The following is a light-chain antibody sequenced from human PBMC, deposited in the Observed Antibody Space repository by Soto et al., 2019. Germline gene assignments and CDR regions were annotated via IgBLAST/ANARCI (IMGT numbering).Light chain of an antibody. CDR3: KQFNSYPIT. Sequence: TQFPSTLSAAVGDRVTITCRASQSISSWLTWYQQKPGKAPKLLIYEASNLQSGVPSRFSGSGSGTEFALTISGLQPDDFASYYCKQFNSYPITFGQGTRLEIK. J-gene: IGKJ5*01. CDR2: EAS. V-gene: IGKV1-5*01. CDR1: QSISSW.